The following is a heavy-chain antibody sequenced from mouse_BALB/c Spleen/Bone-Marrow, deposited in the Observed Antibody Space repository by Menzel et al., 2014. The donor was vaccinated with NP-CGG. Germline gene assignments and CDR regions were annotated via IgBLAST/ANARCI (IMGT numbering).Heavy chain of an antibody. V-gene: IGHV5-6-3*01. J-gene: IGHJ3*01. CDR3: ARAYY. CDR1: GFTFSRYG. D-gene: IGHD2-10*01. CDR2: INSDGGST. Sequence: EVQGVGSGGGLVQFGGSLKLSCAASGFTFSRYGMSWVRQTPDKRLELVAIINSDGGSTYYPDSVKGRFTISRDNAKNTLYLQMSSLKSEDTAMYYCARAYYWGQGTLVTVSA.